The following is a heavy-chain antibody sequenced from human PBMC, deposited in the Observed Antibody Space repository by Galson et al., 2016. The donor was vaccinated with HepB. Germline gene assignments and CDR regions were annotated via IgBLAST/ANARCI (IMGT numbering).Heavy chain of an antibody. CDR2: IYWDEDK. J-gene: IGHJ4*02. CDR1: GFSLSTSRLA. V-gene: IGHV2-5*02. CDR3: ARRAIVGAHFDY. D-gene: IGHD1-26*01. Sequence: PALVKPTQTLTLTCTFSGFSLSTSRLAVGWIRQPPGKALEWLAHIYWDEDKRYNPSLKSRLTITKDTSRNHVVLTMTNMDPVDTATHYCARRAIVGAHFDYWGQGILVTVSS.